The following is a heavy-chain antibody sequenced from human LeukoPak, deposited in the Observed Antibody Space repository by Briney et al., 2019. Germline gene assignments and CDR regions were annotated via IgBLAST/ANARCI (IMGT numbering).Heavy chain of an antibody. D-gene: IGHD6-13*01. Sequence: SETLSLTCAVYGGSFSVYYWHWIRQSPGKGLEWIGQINHSGSTKYNPSLKSRVTISVDTSKNQFSLKLSSVTAADTAVYYCARLPLLSCPLRSRADAAAVGCGVYGMDVWGQGTTVTVSS. CDR1: GGSFSVYY. J-gene: IGHJ6*02. CDR2: INHSGST. CDR3: ARLPLLSCPLRSRADAAAVGCGVYGMDV. V-gene: IGHV4-34*01.